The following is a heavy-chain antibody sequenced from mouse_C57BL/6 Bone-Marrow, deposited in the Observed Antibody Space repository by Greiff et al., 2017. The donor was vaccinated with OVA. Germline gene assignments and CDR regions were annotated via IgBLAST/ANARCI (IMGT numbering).Heavy chain of an antibody. CDR3: APLYDYDEGYYAMDY. J-gene: IGHJ4*01. CDR1: GFSLTSYG. V-gene: IGHV2-5*01. D-gene: IGHD2-4*01. CDR2: IWRGGST. Sequence: QVQLQQSGPGLVQPSQSLSITCTVSGFSLTSYGVHWVRQSPGKGLEWLGVIWRGGSTDYNAAFMSRLSITKDNSKSQVFFKMNSLQADDTAIYYCAPLYDYDEGYYAMDYWGQGTSVTVSS.